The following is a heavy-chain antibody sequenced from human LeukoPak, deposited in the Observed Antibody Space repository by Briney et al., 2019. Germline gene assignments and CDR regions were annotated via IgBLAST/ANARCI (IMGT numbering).Heavy chain of an antibody. CDR2: VFPGDSDT. D-gene: IGHD6-13*01. CDR3: ARWAAAGTSYYYYAMDV. Sequence: GESLKISCKGSGHSFTNYWIGWVRQMPGKGLEWMGIVFPGDSDTRYSPSFQGQVTISADKSISTAYLQWSSLKASDTAMYFCARWAAAGTSYYYYAMDVWGQGTTVTVSS. V-gene: IGHV5-51*01. CDR1: GHSFTNYW. J-gene: IGHJ6*02.